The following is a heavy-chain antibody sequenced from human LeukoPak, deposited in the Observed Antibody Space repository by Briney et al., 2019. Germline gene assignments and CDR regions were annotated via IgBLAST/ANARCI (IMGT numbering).Heavy chain of an antibody. CDR1: GFTFNDYA. V-gene: IGHV3-9*01. CDR2: ISWSSVNT. D-gene: IGHD5-18*01. J-gene: IGHJ4*02. CDR3: ARVERNGYSYGLIDY. Sequence: PGRSLRLSCAASGFTFNDYAMYWVRQAPGKGLEWVSSISWSSVNTGYADSVKGRFAISRDNARNSLYLQMNSLRAEDTAVYYCARVERNGYSYGLIDYWGQGTLVTVSS.